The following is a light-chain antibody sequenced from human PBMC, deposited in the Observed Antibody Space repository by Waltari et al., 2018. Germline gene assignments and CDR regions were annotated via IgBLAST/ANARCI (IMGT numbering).Light chain of an antibody. CDR1: QSIRTF. Sequence: DIQMTQSPSSLSASVGDRVTITCRESQSIRTFLNWYQQKPGKAPKLLIYDASKRETAVPSSFSGSGSGTDFALAISSLQPEDFATYYCQQSYTAPRTFGQGTKVEVK. J-gene: IGKJ1*01. CDR3: QQSYTAPRT. V-gene: IGKV1-39*01. CDR2: DAS.